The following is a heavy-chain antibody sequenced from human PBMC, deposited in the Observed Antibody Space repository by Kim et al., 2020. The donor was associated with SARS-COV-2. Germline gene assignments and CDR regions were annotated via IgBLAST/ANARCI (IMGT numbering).Heavy chain of an antibody. V-gene: IGHV3-21*01. D-gene: IGHD3-10*01. Sequence: GGSLRLSCAASGFTFSSYSMNWVRQAPGKGLEWVSSISSSSSYIYYADSVKGRFTISRDNAKNSLYLQMNSLRAEDTAVYYCARDTYYYGSGSSLGGYGMDVWGQGTTVTVSS. CDR3: ARDTYYYGSGSSLGGYGMDV. CDR2: ISSSSSYI. J-gene: IGHJ6*02. CDR1: GFTFSSYS.